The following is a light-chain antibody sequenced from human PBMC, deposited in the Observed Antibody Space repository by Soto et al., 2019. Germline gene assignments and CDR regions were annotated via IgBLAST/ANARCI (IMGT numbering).Light chain of an antibody. J-gene: IGKJ2*01. CDR3: QQYESFSPYT. CDR1: QSVSSS. Sequence: DIQMTQSPYTLSAFVGDRVTITCRASQSVSSSLAWYQQKPGKALKLLIYAASTLESGVSSRFSGSGFGTEFTLTISSLQPDDFATYYCQQYESFSPYTFGQGTNVEIK. CDR2: AAS. V-gene: IGKV1-5*01.